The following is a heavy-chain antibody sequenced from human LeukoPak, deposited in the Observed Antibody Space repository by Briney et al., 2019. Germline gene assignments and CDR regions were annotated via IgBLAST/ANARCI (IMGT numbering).Heavy chain of an antibody. D-gene: IGHD4-11*01. V-gene: IGHV3-21*01. CDR3: ASSKGYSNYFFNY. J-gene: IGHJ4*02. CDR2: ISGSSSYI. Sequence: GGSLRLSCAASGFTFSTYSMNWVRQAPGKGLEWVSFISGSSSYIYYADSVKGRFTISRDNAKNSLYLQVNSLRAEDTAVYYCASSKGYSNYFFNYWGQGTLVTVSS. CDR1: GFTFSTYS.